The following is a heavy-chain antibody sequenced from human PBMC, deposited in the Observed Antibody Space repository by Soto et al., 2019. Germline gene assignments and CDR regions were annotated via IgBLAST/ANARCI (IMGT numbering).Heavy chain of an antibody. CDR3: TREYAVTAPNWFDP. V-gene: IGHV3-21*01. CDR2: ISSSSSYI. D-gene: IGHD2-21*02. Sequence: AGGSLRLSCTASGFTFSIYSMNWVRQAPGKGLEWVSSISSSSSYIYYADSVKGRFTISRDNAKNSLYLQMNSLRATDTAVYYCTREYAVTAPNWFDPWGQGTLVTVSS. CDR1: GFTFSIYS. J-gene: IGHJ5*02.